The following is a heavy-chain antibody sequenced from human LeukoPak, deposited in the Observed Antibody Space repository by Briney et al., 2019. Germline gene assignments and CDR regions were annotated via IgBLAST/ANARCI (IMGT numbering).Heavy chain of an antibody. J-gene: IGHJ4*02. D-gene: IGHD6-13*01. CDR3: ARVPNQQLALFDY. V-gene: IGHV4-59*13. Sequence: PSATLSLTCAVSGGPFRAFYSSWTRQPPGKGLEWIGDFYSSRATDYTPSLKSRVTISVDTSKNQFSLKLSSVTAADTAVYYCARVPNQQLALFDYWGQGTLVTVSS. CDR2: FYSSRAT. CDR1: GGPFRAFY.